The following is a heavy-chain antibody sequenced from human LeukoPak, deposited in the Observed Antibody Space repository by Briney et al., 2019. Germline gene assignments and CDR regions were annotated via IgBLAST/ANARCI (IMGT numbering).Heavy chain of an antibody. Sequence: GGSLRLSCAASGFTFSSYSMNWVRQAPGKGLEWVSSISSSSSYIYYADSVKGRFTISRDNAKNSLYLQMNSLRAEDTAVYYCARDTISLYEDYYMDVWGKGTTVTVSS. CDR3: ARDTISLYEDYYMDV. D-gene: IGHD3-3*01. V-gene: IGHV3-21*01. CDR1: GFTFSSYS. J-gene: IGHJ6*03. CDR2: ISSSSSYI.